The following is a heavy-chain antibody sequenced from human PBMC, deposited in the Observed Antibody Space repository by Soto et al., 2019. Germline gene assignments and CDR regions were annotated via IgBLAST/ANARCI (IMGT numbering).Heavy chain of an antibody. J-gene: IGHJ4*02. V-gene: IGHV3-30*01. Sequence: GGSLRLSCAASGFTFRSYAMHWVLQAPGKGLEWVSFISHDGSDQYYADSVKGRFTISRDNSKNTVYLQMNSLRPDDTAVYYCTRDRSLTVVVAGYWGLGTLVTVSS. CDR1: GFTFRSYA. D-gene: IGHD2-15*01. CDR3: TRDRSLTVVVAGY. CDR2: ISHDGSDQ.